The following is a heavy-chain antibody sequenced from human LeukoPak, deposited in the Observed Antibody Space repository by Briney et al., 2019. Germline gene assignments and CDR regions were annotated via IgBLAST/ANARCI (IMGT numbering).Heavy chain of an antibody. J-gene: IGHJ4*02. V-gene: IGHV4-31*03. Sequence: SETLSLTCTVSGGSISSGGYYWSWIRQHPGQGLEWIGYIYYSGSTYYNPSLKSRVTISVGTSKNQSSLKLSSVTAADTAVYYCARGPPVYYGSGSPFDYWGQGTLVTVSS. CDR3: ARGPPVYYGSGSPFDY. CDR2: IYYSGST. D-gene: IGHD3-10*01. CDR1: GGSISSGGYY.